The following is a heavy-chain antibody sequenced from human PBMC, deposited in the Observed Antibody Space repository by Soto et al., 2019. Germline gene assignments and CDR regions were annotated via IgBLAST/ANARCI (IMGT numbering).Heavy chain of an antibody. D-gene: IGHD4-17*01. CDR1: GFTFSSYA. J-gene: IGHJ6*02. Sequence: PGGSLRLSCAASGFTFSSYAMSWVRQAPGKGLEWVSAISGSGGSTYYADSVKGRFTISRDNSKNTLYLQMNSLRAEDTAVYYCAKVTAPGDYVPYSYGMDVWGQGPTVTVSS. V-gene: IGHV3-23*01. CDR3: AKVTAPGDYVPYSYGMDV. CDR2: ISGSGGST.